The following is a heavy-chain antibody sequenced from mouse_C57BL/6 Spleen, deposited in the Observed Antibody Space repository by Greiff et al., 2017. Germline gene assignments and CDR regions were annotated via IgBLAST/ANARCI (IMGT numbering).Heavy chain of an antibody. J-gene: IGHJ1*03. CDR1: GFSLTSYG. CDR3: ARRGGSYGYFGV. Sequence: VQLQQSGPGLVQPSQSLSITCTVSGFSLTSYGVHWVRQSPGKGLEWLGVIWGGGSTDYNAAFISRLSISKDNSKSQVFFKMNSLQADDTAIYYCARRGGSYGYFGVWGTGTTVTVSS. CDR2: IWGGGST. V-gene: IGHV2-2*01.